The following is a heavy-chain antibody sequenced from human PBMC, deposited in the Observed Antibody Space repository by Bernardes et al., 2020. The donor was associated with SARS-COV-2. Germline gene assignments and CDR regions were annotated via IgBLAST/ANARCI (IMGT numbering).Heavy chain of an antibody. Sequence: GESLTISCKASGYGFAYFWVGWVRQMPGTGLEYMGLVYPGDSDTRYNPSVVGQVTISVDKSANTAYLQWNSLKASDTGTYYCARSNTYYGMDVWGQGTTVTVS. CDR3: ARSNTYYGMDV. J-gene: IGHJ6*02. CDR2: VYPGDSDT. V-gene: IGHV5-51*01. D-gene: IGHD3-16*01. CDR1: GYGFAYFW.